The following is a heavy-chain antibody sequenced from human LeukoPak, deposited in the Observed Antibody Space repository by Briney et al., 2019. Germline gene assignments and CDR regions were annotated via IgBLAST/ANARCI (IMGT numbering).Heavy chain of an antibody. D-gene: IGHD2-2*01. Sequence: ASVKASCKASGYTFTSYDINWVRQAPGQGLEWMGWISVYNGNTNYAQKLQGRVTMTTDTSTSTAYMELRSLRSDDTAVYYCARGGYCSSTSCYVNDYWGQGTLVTVSS. CDR3: ARGGYCSSTSCYVNDY. V-gene: IGHV1-18*01. CDR2: ISVYNGNT. J-gene: IGHJ4*02. CDR1: GYTFTSYD.